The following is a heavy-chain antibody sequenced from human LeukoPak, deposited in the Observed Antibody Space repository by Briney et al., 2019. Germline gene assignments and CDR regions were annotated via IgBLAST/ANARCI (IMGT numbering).Heavy chain of an antibody. CDR2: INHSGST. V-gene: IGHV4-34*01. CDR1: GGCFSDYY. J-gene: IGHJ4*02. CDR3: ARGLDYYDSSGYRLPALGY. Sequence: PSETLSLTCAVSGGCFSDYYWSWIRQPPGKGLELIGEINHSGSTNYNPSLKSRVTISVDTTKNQFSLKLSSVTAADTAVYYCARGLDYYDSSGYRLPALGYWGQGTLVTVSS. D-gene: IGHD3-22*01.